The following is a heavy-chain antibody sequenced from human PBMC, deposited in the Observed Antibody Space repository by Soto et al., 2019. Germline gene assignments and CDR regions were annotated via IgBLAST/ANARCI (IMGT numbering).Heavy chain of an antibody. J-gene: IGHJ5*02. D-gene: IGHD4-4*01. Sequence: EVQLVESGGGLVKPGDSLRLSCAVSGLKFSDAWMNWVRQAPGKGLEWVGRIKRKGGGETKDYAAPVQGRFAISRDDSRDTLYLQMNSLKIEDTAVYYCAWDNSGRCRTDPWGQGTLVTVS. CDR3: AWDNSGRCRTDP. V-gene: IGHV3-15*07. CDR1: GLKFSDAW. CDR2: IKRKGGGETK.